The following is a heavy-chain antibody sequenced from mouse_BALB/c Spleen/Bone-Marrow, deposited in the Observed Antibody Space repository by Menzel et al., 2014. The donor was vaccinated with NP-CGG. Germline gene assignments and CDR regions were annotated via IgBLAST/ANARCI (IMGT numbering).Heavy chain of an antibody. CDR1: GFNIKDTY. CDR2: IDPAIINT. V-gene: IGHV14-3*02. D-gene: IGHD1-1*01. CDR3: ARYRDYGSRYAMDY. J-gene: IGHJ4*01. Sequence: VQLQQSGAELVKPGASVKLSCTASGFNIKDTYMFWVKQRPDQGLEWIGRIDPAIINTKYDPKFQGKATIAADTSSNTAYLHHSSLTPEDTAAYYYARYRDYGSRYAMDYWGQGTSVTVSS.